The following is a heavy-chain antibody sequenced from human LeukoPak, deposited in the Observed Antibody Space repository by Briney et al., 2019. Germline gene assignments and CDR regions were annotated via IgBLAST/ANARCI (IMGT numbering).Heavy chain of an antibody. V-gene: IGHV1-69*13. Sequence: GASVKVSCKASGGTFSSYAISWVRQAPGQGLEWMGGIIPIFGTANYAQKFQGRVTITADESTSTAYMELSSLRSEDTAVYYCARERTGSGYLDYWGQGTLVTVSS. CDR3: ARERTGSGYLDY. CDR1: GGTFSSYA. J-gene: IGHJ4*02. D-gene: IGHD3/OR15-3a*01. CDR2: IIPIFGTA.